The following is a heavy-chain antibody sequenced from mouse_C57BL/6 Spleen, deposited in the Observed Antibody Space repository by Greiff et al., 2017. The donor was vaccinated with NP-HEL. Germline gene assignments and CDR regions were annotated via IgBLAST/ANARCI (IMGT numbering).Heavy chain of an antibody. CDR3: ARGDYVRDY. V-gene: IGHV1-19*01. Sequence: EVQLQQSGPVLVKPGASVKMSCKASGYTFTDYYMNWVKQSHGKSLEWIGVINPYNGGTSYNQKFKGKATLTVDKSSSTAYMELNSLTSEDSAVYYCARGDYVRDYWGQGTTLTVSS. CDR2: INPYNGGT. CDR1: GYTFTDYY. D-gene: IGHD1-1*01. J-gene: IGHJ2*01.